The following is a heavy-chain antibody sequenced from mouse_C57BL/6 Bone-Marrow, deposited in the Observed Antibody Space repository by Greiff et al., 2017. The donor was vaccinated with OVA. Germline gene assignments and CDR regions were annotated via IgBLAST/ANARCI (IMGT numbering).Heavy chain of an antibody. J-gene: IGHJ3*01. D-gene: IGHD3-2*02. CDR1: GFTFSSYG. CDR2: ISSGGSYT. V-gene: IGHV5-6*01. CDR3: ARQTAQAFAWFAY. Sequence: EVKVVESGGDLVKPGGSLKLSCAASGFTFSSYGMSWVRQTPDKRLEWVATISSGGSYTYYPDSVKGRFTISRDNAKNTLYLQMSSLKSEDTAMYYCARQTAQAFAWFAYWGQGTLVTVSA.